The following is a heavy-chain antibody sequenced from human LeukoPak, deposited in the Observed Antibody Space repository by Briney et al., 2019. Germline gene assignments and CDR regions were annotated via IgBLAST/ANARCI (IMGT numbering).Heavy chain of an antibody. V-gene: IGHV4-38-2*01. CDR2: IYHSGST. CDR1: GYSISSGYY. J-gene: IGHJ4*02. CDR3: ARLSGAPIRHPIYHFDY. D-gene: IGHD2-2*02. Sequence: HPSQTLSLTCAVSGYSISSGYYWGCIRQPPGKGLEWIGNIYHSGSTYKNLSLKSRATISLDTSKNQFSLSLSSVTAADTAMYYCARLSGAPIRHPIYHFDYWGQGTLVTVSS.